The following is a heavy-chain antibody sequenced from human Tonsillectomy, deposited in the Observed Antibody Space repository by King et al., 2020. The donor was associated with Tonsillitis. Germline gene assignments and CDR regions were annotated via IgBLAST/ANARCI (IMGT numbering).Heavy chain of an antibody. Sequence: VQLVESGGGLVQPGGSLRLSCAASGFTFSSYWMHWVRQAPGKGLVWVSRINSYGSSTSYADSVKGRFTISRDNAKNTVYLQMNNLRAEDTAVYYCARTPDIVVVPAASPLYYYYGMDVWGQGTTVTVSS. V-gene: IGHV3-74*01. D-gene: IGHD2-2*01. CDR3: ARTPDIVVVPAASPLYYYYGMDV. CDR2: INSYGSST. CDR1: GFTFSSYW. J-gene: IGHJ6*02.